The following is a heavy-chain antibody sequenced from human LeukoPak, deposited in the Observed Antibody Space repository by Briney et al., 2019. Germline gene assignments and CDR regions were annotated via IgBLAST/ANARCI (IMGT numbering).Heavy chain of an antibody. CDR3: ARGYDYGDYGVVE. D-gene: IGHD4-17*01. CDR2: IWYDGSNK. CDR1: GFTFSNYG. J-gene: IGHJ4*02. Sequence: GGSLRLSCAASGFTFSNYGMHWVRQAPGKGVEWVAVIWYDGSNKYYSDSVRGRFTISRDNSKNTLYLQMNSLRAEDTAVYYCARGYDYGDYGVVEWGQGTLVTVSS. V-gene: IGHV3-33*01.